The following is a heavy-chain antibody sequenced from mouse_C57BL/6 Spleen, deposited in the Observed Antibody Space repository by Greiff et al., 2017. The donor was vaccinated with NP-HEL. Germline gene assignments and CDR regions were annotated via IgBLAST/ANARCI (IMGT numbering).Heavy chain of an antibody. CDR2: INPNNGGT. D-gene: IGHD1-1*01. Sequence: EVQLQQSGPELVKPGASVKMSCKASGYTFPDYNMHWVKQSHGQSLEWIGYINPNNGGTSYNQKFKGKATLTVNKSSSTAYMELRSLTSEDSAIYDVARAVHYDGSSYGDYFDYWGQGTTLTVSS. J-gene: IGHJ2*01. CDR1: GYTFPDYN. V-gene: IGHV1-22*01. CDR3: ARAVHYDGSSYGDYFDY.